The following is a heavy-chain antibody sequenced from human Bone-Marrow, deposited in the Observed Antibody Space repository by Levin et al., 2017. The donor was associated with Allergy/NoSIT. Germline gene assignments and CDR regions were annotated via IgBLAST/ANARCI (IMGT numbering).Heavy chain of an antibody. Sequence: SQTLSLPCTVSGGSISSYYWSWIRQPPGKGLDWIGYIYYTGSTNYNPSLKSRVTISVDTSKNHFSLKLSSVTAADTAVYYCAKGGGGIAADFWGQGTLVTVSS. J-gene: IGHJ4*02. CDR1: GGSISSYY. D-gene: IGHD6-13*01. V-gene: IGHV4-59*01. CDR3: AKGGGGIAADF. CDR2: IYYTGST.